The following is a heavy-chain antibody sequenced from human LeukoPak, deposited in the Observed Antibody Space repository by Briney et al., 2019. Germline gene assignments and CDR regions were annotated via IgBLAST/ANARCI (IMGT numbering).Heavy chain of an antibody. D-gene: IGHD6-13*01. V-gene: IGHV4-59*08. CDR1: GGPISSYY. CDR3: ARHEGYSSSQPFGY. J-gene: IGHJ4*02. Sequence: SETLSLTCTVSGGPISSYYWSWIRRPPGKGLGWIGYIYYSGSTNYNPSLKSRVTISVDTSKNQFSLKLSSVTAADTAVYYCARHEGYSSSQPFGYWGQGTLVTVSS. CDR2: IYYSGST.